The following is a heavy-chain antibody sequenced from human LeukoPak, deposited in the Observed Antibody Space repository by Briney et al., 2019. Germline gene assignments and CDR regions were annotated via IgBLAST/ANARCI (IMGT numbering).Heavy chain of an antibody. J-gene: IGHJ4*02. V-gene: IGHV3-48*04. CDR1: GFTFSSYS. Sequence: PGGSLRLSCAASGFTFSSYSMNWVRQAPGKGLEWVSYISSSSGTIYYADSVKGRFTISRDNAKNSLYLQMNSLRAEDTAVYYCARDTRGESDYWGQGTLVTVSS. D-gene: IGHD2-2*01. CDR3: ARDTRGESDY. CDR2: ISSSSGTI.